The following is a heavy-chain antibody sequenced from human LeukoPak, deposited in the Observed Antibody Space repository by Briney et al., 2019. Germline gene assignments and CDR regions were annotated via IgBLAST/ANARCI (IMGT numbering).Heavy chain of an antibody. Sequence: PSQTLSLTCTVSGGSISSGGYYWSWIRQPPGKGLEWIGYIYHSGSTYYNPSLKSRVTISVDRSKNQFSLKLSSVTAADAAVYYCARARRYNWNDGPFDYWGQGTLVTVSS. V-gene: IGHV4-30-2*01. J-gene: IGHJ4*02. CDR3: ARARRYNWNDGPFDY. CDR2: IYHSGST. D-gene: IGHD1-20*01. CDR1: GGSISSGGYY.